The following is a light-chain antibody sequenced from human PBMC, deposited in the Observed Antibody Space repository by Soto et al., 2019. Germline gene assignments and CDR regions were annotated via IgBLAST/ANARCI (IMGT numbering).Light chain of an antibody. CDR1: QSISGW. Sequence: DIQMTQSPSTLSASVGDRVTITCRASQSISGWLAWYQQKPGKAPKLLIYDASSLESGVPSRFSGSGSGTDFTLTISSLQPDDFATYYCKQCYSTPWTFGQGTKVDIK. J-gene: IGKJ1*01. CDR2: DAS. V-gene: IGKV1-5*01. CDR3: KQCYSTPWT.